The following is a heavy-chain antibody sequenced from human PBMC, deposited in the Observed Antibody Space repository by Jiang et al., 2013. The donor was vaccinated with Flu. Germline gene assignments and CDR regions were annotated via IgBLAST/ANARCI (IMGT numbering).Heavy chain of an antibody. CDR2: TYCRSKWYN. CDR1: GDSVSSSSAA. V-gene: IGHV6-1*01. D-gene: IGHD6-19*01. Sequence: SQTLSLTCAIAGDSVSSSSAAWNWIRQSPSRGLEWLGRTYCRSKWYNDYATSVKSRISINPDTSKNQVSLHLNSVTPEDTAVYYCARGSHGMAVALFDSWGQGTLVTVSS. CDR3: ARGSHGMAVALFDS. J-gene: IGHJ4*02.